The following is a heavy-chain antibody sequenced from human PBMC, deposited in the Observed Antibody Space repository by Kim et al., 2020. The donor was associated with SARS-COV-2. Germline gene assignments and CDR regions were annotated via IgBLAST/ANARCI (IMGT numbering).Heavy chain of an antibody. V-gene: IGHV3-33*01. CDR3: ARDLRGYYGSGSYRGFDP. D-gene: IGHD3-10*01. CDR2: IWYDGSNK. Sequence: GGSLRLSCAASGFTFSSYGMHWVRQAPGKGLEWVAVIWYDGSNKYYADSVKGRFTISRDNSKNTLYLQMNSLRAEDTAVYYCARDLRGYYGSGSYRGFDPWGQGTLVTVSS. J-gene: IGHJ5*02. CDR1: GFTFSSYG.